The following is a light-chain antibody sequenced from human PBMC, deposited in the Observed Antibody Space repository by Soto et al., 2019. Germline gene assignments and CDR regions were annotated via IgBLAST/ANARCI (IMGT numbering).Light chain of an antibody. Sequence: DIVMTQSPATLSVSPGESATLSCRASRSLSGDLAWYQHKPGQPPRLLIYGASTRATDVPARFSGGGSGTDFTLTITNLQSEDLAISYCQQYHNWPPITFGPGTKVHIK. CDR1: RSLSGD. J-gene: IGKJ3*01. V-gene: IGKV3-15*01. CDR2: GAS. CDR3: QQYHNWPPIT.